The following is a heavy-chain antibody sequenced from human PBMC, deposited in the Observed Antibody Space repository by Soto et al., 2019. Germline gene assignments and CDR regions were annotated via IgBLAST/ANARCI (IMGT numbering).Heavy chain of an antibody. V-gene: IGHV3-7*01. J-gene: IGHJ3*02. CDR2: IKQDGSEK. CDR1: GFTFSSYW. CDR3: ASTSTVTTLPEAFDI. D-gene: IGHD4-17*01. Sequence: GGSLRLSCAASGFTFSSYWMSWVRQAPGKGLEWVANIKQDGSEKYYVDSVKGRFTISRDNAKNSLYLQMNSLRAEDTAVYYCASTSTVTTLPEAFDIWGQGTMVTVSS.